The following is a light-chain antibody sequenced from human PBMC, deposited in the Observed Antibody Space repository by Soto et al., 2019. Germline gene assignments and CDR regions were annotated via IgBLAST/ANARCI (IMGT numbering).Light chain of an antibody. Sequence: EIVMTQSPATLSVSPGERATLSCRASQSVSSNLAWYQQKPGQAPRVLIYGASTRATGIPARFSGSGSGTEFALTISSLQSEDFAVYYCQQYSYWPLTFGGGTKVEIK. V-gene: IGKV3-15*01. CDR3: QQYSYWPLT. J-gene: IGKJ4*01. CDR1: QSVSSN. CDR2: GAS.